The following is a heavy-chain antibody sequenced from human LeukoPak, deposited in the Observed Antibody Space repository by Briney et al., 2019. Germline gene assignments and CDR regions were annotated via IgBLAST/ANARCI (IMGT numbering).Heavy chain of an antibody. Sequence: GGSLRLSCAGSGFTFDTYAMNWVRQAPGKGLEWLSYISGTSSTIYYAASVRGRFTISRDNAKNSLYLQMNSLRAEDTAVYYCAGEPRSLAYWGQGTLVTVSS. CDR2: ISGTSSTI. CDR3: AGEPRSLAY. J-gene: IGHJ4*02. V-gene: IGHV3-48*04. CDR1: GFTFDTYA.